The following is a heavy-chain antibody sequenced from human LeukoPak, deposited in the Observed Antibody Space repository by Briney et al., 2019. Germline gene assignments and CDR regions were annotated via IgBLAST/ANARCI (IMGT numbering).Heavy chain of an antibody. CDR1: GFTFSSYG. J-gene: IGHJ4*02. D-gene: IGHD2-15*01. V-gene: IGHV3-33*01. Sequence: PGGSLRLSCAASGFTFSSYGMHWVRQAPGKGLEWVAVIWYDGSNKYYAESVKGRFTISRDNSKNTLYLQMNSLRAEGTAVYYCARDFLVGYCSGGSCSPFDYWGQGTLVTVSS. CDR3: ARDFLVGYCSGGSCSPFDY. CDR2: IWYDGSNK.